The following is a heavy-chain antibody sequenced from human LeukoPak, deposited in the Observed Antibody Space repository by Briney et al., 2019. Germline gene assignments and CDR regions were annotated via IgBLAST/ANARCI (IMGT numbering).Heavy chain of an antibody. CDR1: GGSIGSSSYY. V-gene: IGHV4-39*01. Sequence: SETLSLICTVSGGSIGSSSYYWGWIRQPPGEGLEWIGSIYYSGTTNYNPSLKSRVTISVDTSKKQFSLKLRSVTAADTAVYYCARLQRYDFWSWGQGTLVTVSS. D-gene: IGHD3-3*01. CDR3: ARLQRYDFWS. CDR2: IYYSGTT. J-gene: IGHJ4*02.